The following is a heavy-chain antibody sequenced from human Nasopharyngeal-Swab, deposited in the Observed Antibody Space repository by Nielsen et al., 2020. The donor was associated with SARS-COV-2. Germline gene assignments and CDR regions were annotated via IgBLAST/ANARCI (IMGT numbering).Heavy chain of an antibody. J-gene: IGHJ4*02. Sequence: GGSLRLSCAASGFTVSSNYMSRVRQAPGKGLEWVSVIYSGGSTYYADSVKGRFTISRDNSKNTLYLQMNSLRAEDTAVYYCARDLCSGGSCYSDYWGQGTLVTVSS. CDR2: IYSGGST. CDR1: GFTVSSNY. D-gene: IGHD2-15*01. CDR3: ARDLCSGGSCYSDY. V-gene: IGHV3-53*01.